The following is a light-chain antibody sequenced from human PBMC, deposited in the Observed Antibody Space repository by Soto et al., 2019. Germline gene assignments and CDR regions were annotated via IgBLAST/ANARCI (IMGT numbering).Light chain of an antibody. CDR3: MQGTHWPPYT. V-gene: IGKV2-30*02. CDR1: QSLIHSDGNTY. CDR2: QVS. Sequence: DVVMTQSPLSLPVTLGQPASISCRSSQSLIHSDGNTYLNWFQQRPGQSPRRLIYQVSKRDSGVPDRFSGSWSGTDFTLKISRVEAEDVGVYYCMQGTHWPPYTFGQGTKLEIK. J-gene: IGKJ2*01.